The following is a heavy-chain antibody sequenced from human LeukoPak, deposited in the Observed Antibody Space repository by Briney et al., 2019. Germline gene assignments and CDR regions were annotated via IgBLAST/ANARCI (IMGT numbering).Heavy chain of an antibody. D-gene: IGHD3-10*01. Sequence: PGGSLRLSCAASGFTFSTHSMYWVRQAPGKGLEWVSSISASSNFIHYAESVRGRFTISRDNAKNSLYLQMNSLRAEDTAVYYCARYSGTYRDYWGQGTLVTVSS. CDR3: ARYSGTYRDY. CDR2: ISASSNFI. CDR1: GFTFSTHS. J-gene: IGHJ4*02. V-gene: IGHV3-21*01.